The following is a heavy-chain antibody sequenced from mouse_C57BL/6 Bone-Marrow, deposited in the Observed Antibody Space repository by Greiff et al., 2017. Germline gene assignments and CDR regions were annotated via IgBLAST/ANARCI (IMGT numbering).Heavy chain of an antibody. D-gene: IGHD1-1*02. J-gene: IGHJ4*01. CDR2: ILPGSGST. CDR3: ARGGGVATMDY. Sequence: VQLQQSGAELMKPGASVKLSCKATGYSFTGYLLEWVKLRPGHGLAWIGEILPGSGSTNYNEKFKGKATFSADTSSNTAYRQRSSQATEDSAIYYCARGGGVATMDYWGQGTSVTVSS. V-gene: IGHV1-9*01. CDR1: GYSFTGYL.